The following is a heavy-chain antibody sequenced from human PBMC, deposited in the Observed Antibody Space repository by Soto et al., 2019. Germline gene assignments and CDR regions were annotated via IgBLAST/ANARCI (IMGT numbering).Heavy chain of an antibody. V-gene: IGHV4-61*01. D-gene: IGHD3-3*01. Sequence: PSETLSLTCTVSGGSVSNGMYYWSWIRQPPGKGLEWIGNVYFTGTTIYNPSLKSRVTMSVDTYKDQFSLKLSSVTAADTAVYYCASTVGYYDFWSGYSRSMDVWGQGTTVTVSS. CDR1: GGSVSNGMYY. J-gene: IGHJ6*02. CDR2: VYFTGTT. CDR3: ASTVGYYDFWSGYSRSMDV.